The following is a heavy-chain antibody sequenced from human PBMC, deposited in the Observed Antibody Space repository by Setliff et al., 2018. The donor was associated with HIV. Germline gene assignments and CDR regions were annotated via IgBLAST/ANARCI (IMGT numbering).Heavy chain of an antibody. CDR2: LYYSGST. V-gene: IGHV4-59*12. CDR3: AREDYYYYGMDV. CDR1: GYSISGYY. Sequence: PSETLSLTCTVSGYSISGYYWSWIRQPPGKGLEWIGYLYYSGSTNYNPSLKSRVTISVDTSKTQFSLKLSSVTAADTAVYYCAREDYYYYGMDVWGQGTTVTVSS. J-gene: IGHJ6*02.